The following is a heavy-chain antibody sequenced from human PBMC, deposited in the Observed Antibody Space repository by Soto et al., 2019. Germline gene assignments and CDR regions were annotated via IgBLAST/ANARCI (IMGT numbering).Heavy chain of an antibody. Sequence: SETLSLTCTVSGGSIDNNGYSWTWIRQRPGGGLEWLGSNNYRADTYYTPSLRSRITISLDTSQNQFSLWLTSVTAADTGIYYCERRGSGWKALNYFDSWGQGIPVTVSS. CDR1: GGSIDNNGYS. CDR2: NNYRADT. CDR3: ERRGSGWKALNYFDS. J-gene: IGHJ4*02. D-gene: IGHD6-19*01. V-gene: IGHV4-31*03.